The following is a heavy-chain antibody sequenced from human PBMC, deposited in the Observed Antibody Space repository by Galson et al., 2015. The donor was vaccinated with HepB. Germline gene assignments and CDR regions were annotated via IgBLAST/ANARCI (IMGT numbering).Heavy chain of an antibody. CDR3: GRSRAGSSWYSVDY. Sequence: SLRLSCAASGFTFSGYGMQWVRQAPGKGLEWVAVISNDGSLDYSADSVKGRFTISRDNSKNTLFLLINSLRVEDSALYFCGRSRAGSSWYSVDYWGQGTLVTVSS. CDR1: GFTFSGYG. D-gene: IGHD6-13*01. J-gene: IGHJ4*02. V-gene: IGHV3-30*03. CDR2: ISNDGSLD.